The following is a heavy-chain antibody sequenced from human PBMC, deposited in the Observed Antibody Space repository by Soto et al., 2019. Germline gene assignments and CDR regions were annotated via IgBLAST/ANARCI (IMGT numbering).Heavy chain of an antibody. V-gene: IGHV1-3*01. Sequence: ASVKVSCKASGYSFTTYALHWVRQAPGQRLEWMAWINGGNGNTKYSQKFQDRVTITRDTSASIAYMELSSLRSEDTAVYYCARAKGLEENYYYNGMGVWGQGTTVTVSS. CDR3: ARAKGLEENYYYNGMGV. D-gene: IGHD1-1*01. J-gene: IGHJ6*02. CDR1: GYSFTTYA. CDR2: INGGNGNT.